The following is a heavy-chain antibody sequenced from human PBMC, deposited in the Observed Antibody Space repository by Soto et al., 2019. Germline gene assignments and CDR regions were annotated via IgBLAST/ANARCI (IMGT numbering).Heavy chain of an antibody. CDR1: GGTFSSYA. D-gene: IGHD5-12*01. CDR3: ARGQYWYEDIVATIAPPPLYYYYYYGMDV. J-gene: IGHJ6*02. Sequence: GASVKVSCKASGGTFSSYAISWVRQAPGQGLEWMGGIIPIFGTANYAQKFQGRVTITADESTSTAYMELSSLRSEDTAVYYCARGQYWYEDIVATIAPPPLYYYYYYGMDVWGQGTTVTVSS. V-gene: IGHV1-69*13. CDR2: IIPIFGTA.